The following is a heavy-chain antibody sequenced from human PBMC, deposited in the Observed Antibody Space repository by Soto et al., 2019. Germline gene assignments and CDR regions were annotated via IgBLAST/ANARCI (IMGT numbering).Heavy chain of an antibody. V-gene: IGHV1-69*02. CDR1: GGTFSSYT. CDR2: IIPILGIA. J-gene: IGHJ5*02. CDR3: ARVYQQGGSWDENWFEP. D-gene: IGHD2-15*01. Sequence: GASVKVSCKASGGTFSSYTISWVRQAPGQGLEWMGRIIPILGIANYAQKFQGRVTITADKSTSTAYMELSSLRSEDTAVYYCARVYQQGGSWDENWFEPWGQGTLVTVSS.